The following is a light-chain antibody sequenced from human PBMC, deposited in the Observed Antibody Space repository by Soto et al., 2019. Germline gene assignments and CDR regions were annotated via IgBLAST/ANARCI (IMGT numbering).Light chain of an antibody. CDR2: GAS. CDR3: QHYGSSPPLT. J-gene: IGKJ4*01. Sequence: EFVLTQSPGTLSLSPGDRATLSCRASQSISSTFLAWYQQKPGQPPRLLIYGASTRATGIPDRFSGSGSGTDFTLLISRLKPEDFAVYYCQHYGSSPPLTFGGGTKVEI. V-gene: IGKV3-20*01. CDR1: QSISSTF.